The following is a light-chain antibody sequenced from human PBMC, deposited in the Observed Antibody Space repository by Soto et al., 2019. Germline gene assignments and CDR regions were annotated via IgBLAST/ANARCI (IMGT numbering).Light chain of an antibody. Sequence: ENVCRQYPGTLPSSTCYRSSLSCSASQSVSSNFLAWYQEKPGQAPRLLIYGASSRATGIPDRFSGSGSGTDFTLTISRLEPEDFAVYYCRQYGYSLGFAFGGGTKVDIK. CDR3: RQYGYSLGFA. V-gene: IGKV3-20*01. CDR1: QSVSSNF. CDR2: GAS. J-gene: IGKJ4*01.